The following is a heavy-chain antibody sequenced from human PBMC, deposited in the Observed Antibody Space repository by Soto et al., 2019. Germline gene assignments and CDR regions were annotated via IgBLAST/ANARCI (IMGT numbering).Heavy chain of an antibody. Sequence: SETLSLTXAVSGDSISSSVWWTWVRQPPGKGLEWIGEVFHTGNTNYNPSLKSRVTMSVDKSTNEFSLKVTSVTAADTAIYYCARKAWVRFDYWGQGALVTVSS. D-gene: IGHD7-27*01. V-gene: IGHV4-4*02. J-gene: IGHJ4*02. CDR2: VFHTGNT. CDR1: GDSISSSVW. CDR3: ARKAWVRFDY.